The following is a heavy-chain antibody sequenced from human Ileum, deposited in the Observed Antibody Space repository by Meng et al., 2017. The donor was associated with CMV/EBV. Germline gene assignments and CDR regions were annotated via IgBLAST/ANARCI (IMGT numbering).Heavy chain of an antibody. CDR3: STDLDY. CDR2: IKTKTDGGAI. Sequence: VPVVESGGGLVKPGGSLGFSCAASGFTFSKSWMSWVRQAPGKGLEWVGRIKTKTDGGAIDYAEPVKDRFTISRDDSTYTLYLQMNSLNTDDTGVYYCSTDLDYWGQGTLVTVSS. V-gene: IGHV3-15*01. CDR1: GFTFSKSW. J-gene: IGHJ4*02. D-gene: IGHD3-10*01.